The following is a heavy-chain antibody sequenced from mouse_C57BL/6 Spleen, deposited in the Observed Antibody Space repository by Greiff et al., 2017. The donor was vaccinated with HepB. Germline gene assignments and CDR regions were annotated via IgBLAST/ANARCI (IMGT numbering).Heavy chain of an antibody. CDR3: ARNYDYDDSYWYFDV. Sequence: QVHVKQPGAELVKPGASVKMSCKASGYTFTSYWITWVKQRPGQGLEWIGDIYPGSGSTNYNEKFKSKATLTVDTSSSTAYMQLSSLTSEDSAVYYCARNYDYDDSYWYFDVWGTGTTVTVSS. CDR2: IYPGSGST. J-gene: IGHJ1*03. CDR1: GYTFTSYW. V-gene: IGHV1-55*01. D-gene: IGHD2-4*01.